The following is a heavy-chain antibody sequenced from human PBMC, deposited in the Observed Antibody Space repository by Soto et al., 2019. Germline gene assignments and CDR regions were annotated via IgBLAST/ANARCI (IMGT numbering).Heavy chain of an antibody. Sequence: GESRKISCQASGDSFTTYCIGWVRQLGVRGLEWRGIIYPGDSDTRYSPSFQGHVTITVDKSTNPAYLKWNTLRASDTAMYYCARYISNFRYYCYAMEVWGQGTTVTVSS. CDR2: IYPGDSDT. CDR1: GDSFTTYC. J-gene: IGHJ6*02. V-gene: IGHV5-51*01. CDR3: ARYISNFRYYCYAMEV. D-gene: IGHD4-4*01.